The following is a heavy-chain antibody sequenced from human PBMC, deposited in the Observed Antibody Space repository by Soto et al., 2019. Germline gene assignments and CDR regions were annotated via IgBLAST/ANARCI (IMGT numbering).Heavy chain of an antibody. D-gene: IGHD1-26*01. CDR2: ISAGGGSS. CDR3: AKPLGATVYYSMVV. J-gene: IGHJ6*02. V-gene: IGHV3-23*01. CDR1: GFTFSSYA. Sequence: GGSLRLSCAASGFTFSSYAMNWVRQAPGKGLEWVSAISAGGGSSYYADSVKGRFTISRDNSKNTLYLQMNSLRAEDTAVYYCAKPLGATVYYSMVVWGQGTTVTVSS.